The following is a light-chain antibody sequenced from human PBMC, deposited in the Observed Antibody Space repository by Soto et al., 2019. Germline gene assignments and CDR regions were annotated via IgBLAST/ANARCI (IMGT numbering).Light chain of an antibody. CDR3: QSYDSSLSGVV. CDR2: GNS. Sequence: QSVLTQPPSVSGAPGQRVTISCTGSSSNIGAGYDVHWYQRLPGTAPKLLIYGNSNRPSGVPDRFSGSKSGTSASLAITGRQAEDEADYYCQSYDSSLSGVVFGGGTKLTVL. V-gene: IGLV1-40*01. J-gene: IGLJ2*01. CDR1: SSNIGAGYD.